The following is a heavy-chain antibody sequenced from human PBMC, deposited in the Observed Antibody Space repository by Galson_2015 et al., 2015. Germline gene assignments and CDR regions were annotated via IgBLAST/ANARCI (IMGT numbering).Heavy chain of an antibody. D-gene: IGHD5-18*01. CDR3: ARGYKFGYI. J-gene: IGHJ4*02. CDR1: GFTFSSYA. CDR2: ISSNEIST. Sequence: SLRLSCAASGFTFSSYAMSWVRQAPGKGLVWVSGISSNEISTYYADSVKGRFTISRDNSKNTLFLEMNSLRAEDTAVYYCARGYKFGYIWGQGTLVTVSS. V-gene: IGHV3-23*01.